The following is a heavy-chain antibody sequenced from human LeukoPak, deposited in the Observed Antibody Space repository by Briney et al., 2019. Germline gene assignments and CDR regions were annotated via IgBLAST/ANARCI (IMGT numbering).Heavy chain of an antibody. V-gene: IGHV3-21*01. J-gene: IGHJ6*02. D-gene: IGHD2-2*03. CDR1: GFTFSSYS. CDR2: ISSSSSYI. CDR3: ATFGYCSSTSCQADIYYYYGMDV. Sequence: GGSLRLSCAASGFTFSSYSMNWVRQAPGKGLEWVSSISSSSSYIYYADSVKGRFTISRDNAKNSLYLQTNSLRAEDTAVYYCATFGYCSSTSCQADIYYYYGMDVWGQGTTVTVSS.